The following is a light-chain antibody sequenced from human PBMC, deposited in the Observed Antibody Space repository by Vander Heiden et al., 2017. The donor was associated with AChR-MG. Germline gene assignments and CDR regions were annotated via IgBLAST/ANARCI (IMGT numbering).Light chain of an antibody. CDR1: SSDVGGYNY. J-gene: IGLJ1*01. V-gene: IGLV2-14*03. CDR3: SSYTSSSPDV. CDR2: DVS. Sequence: QSALTQPASVSGSPGQSTTISCTGTSSDVGGYNYVSCYQQHPGKAPKLMIYDVSNRPSGVSNRFSGSKSGNTASLTISGLQAEDEADYYCSSYTSSSPDVFGTGTKVTVL.